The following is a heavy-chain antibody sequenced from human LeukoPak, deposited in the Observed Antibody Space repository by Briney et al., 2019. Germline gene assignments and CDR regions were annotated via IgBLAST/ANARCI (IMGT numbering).Heavy chain of an antibody. CDR1: GYTFTSYG. D-gene: IGHD3-22*01. CDR3: ARRFRDDSSGYYYYFDY. V-gene: IGHV1-18*01. Sequence: ASVKVSRKASGYTFTSYGISWVRQAPGQGLEWMGWISAYNGNTNYAQKLQGRVTMTTDTSTSTAYMELRSLRSDDTAVYYCARRFRDDSSGYYYYFDYWGQGTLVTVSS. J-gene: IGHJ4*02. CDR2: ISAYNGNT.